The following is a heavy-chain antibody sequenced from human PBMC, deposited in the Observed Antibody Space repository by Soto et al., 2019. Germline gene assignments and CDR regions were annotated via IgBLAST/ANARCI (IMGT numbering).Heavy chain of an antibody. D-gene: IGHD2-2*01. J-gene: IGHJ4*02. CDR2: IYYSGST. Sequence: QVQLQESGPGLVKPSETLSLTCTVSGGSISSYYWSWIRQPPGKGLEWIGYIYYSGSTNYNPSLKSRVTISVDTSKNQFSLKLSSVTAADTAVYYCARDQYGYQFDYWGQGTLVTVSS. V-gene: IGHV4-59*01. CDR3: ARDQYGYQFDY. CDR1: GGSISSYY.